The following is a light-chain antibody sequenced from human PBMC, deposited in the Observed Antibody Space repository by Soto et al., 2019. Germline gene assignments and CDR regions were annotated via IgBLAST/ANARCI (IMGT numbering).Light chain of an antibody. J-gene: IGKJ3*01. CDR1: QDISSY. V-gene: IGKV1-9*01. Sequence: DIQLTQSPSFLSASVGDRVTITCRASQDISSYLAWYQQKPGKAPNLLIYATSTLQSGVPSRFSGSGSGTEFTLTISSLQPEDFATYYCQQLYAYPVTFGPGTKVQIK. CDR2: ATS. CDR3: QQLYAYPVT.